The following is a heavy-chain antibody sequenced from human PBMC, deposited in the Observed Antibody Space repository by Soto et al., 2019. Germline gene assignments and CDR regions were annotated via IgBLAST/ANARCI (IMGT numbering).Heavy chain of an antibody. J-gene: IGHJ4*02. V-gene: IGHV1-3*01. CDR3: ARGGITIFGVVRIFDY. CDR1: GYTFTSYA. Sequence: ASVKVSCKASGYTFTSYAMHWVRQAPGQRLEWMGWINAGNGNTKYSQKFQGRVTITRDTSASTAYMELSSLRSEDTAVYYCARGGITIFGVVRIFDYWGQGTLVTVSS. CDR2: INAGNGNT. D-gene: IGHD3-3*01.